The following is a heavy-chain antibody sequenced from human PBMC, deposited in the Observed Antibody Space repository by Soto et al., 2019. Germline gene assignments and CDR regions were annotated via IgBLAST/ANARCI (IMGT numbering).Heavy chain of an antibody. Sequence: SQTLSLTCPISGDSVSSNTAGWNSIRQTPSRGLEWLGRTYYRSKWYFNYAVSVESRITINPDTSKNQFSLQLSSVTPDDTAVYYCARGSWDDVSGHYYMDVWGKGTTVTVSS. CDR1: GDSVSSNTAG. V-gene: IGHV6-1*01. CDR3: ARGSWDDVSGHYYMDV. J-gene: IGHJ6*03. D-gene: IGHD1-1*01. CDR2: TYYRSKWYF.